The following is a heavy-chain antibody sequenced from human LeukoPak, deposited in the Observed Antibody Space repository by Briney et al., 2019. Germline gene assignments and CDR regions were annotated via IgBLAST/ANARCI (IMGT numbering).Heavy chain of an antibody. Sequence: PSETLSLTCAVYGGSFSGYYWSWIRQPPGKGLEGIGEINHSGSTNYNPSLKSRVTISVDTSKNQFSLKLSSVTAADTAVYYCARGLGASGNSNNWFDPWGQGTLVTVSS. D-gene: IGHD4-23*01. CDR1: GGSFSGYY. CDR3: ARGLGASGNSNNWFDP. V-gene: IGHV4-34*01. J-gene: IGHJ5*02. CDR2: INHSGST.